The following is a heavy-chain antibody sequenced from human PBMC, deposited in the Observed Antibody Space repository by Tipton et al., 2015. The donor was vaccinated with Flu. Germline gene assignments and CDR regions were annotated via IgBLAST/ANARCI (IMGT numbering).Heavy chain of an antibody. V-gene: IGHV1-18*01. D-gene: IGHD3-9*01. Sequence: QLVQSGAEVKKPGASVKVSCKASGYTFTSYGISWVRQAPGQGLEWMGWISAYNGNTNYAQKLQGRVTMTTDTSTSTAYMELRSLRSDDTAVYYCARGAAEYDILTGYYTINYYYGMDVWGQGTTVTVSS. CDR1: GYTFTSYG. CDR2: ISAYNGNT. J-gene: IGHJ6*02. CDR3: ARGAAEYDILTGYYTINYYYGMDV.